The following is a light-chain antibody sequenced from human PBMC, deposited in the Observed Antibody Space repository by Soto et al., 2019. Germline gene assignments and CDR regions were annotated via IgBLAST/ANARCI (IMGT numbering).Light chain of an antibody. CDR3: SSFTGSSTWV. CDR1: SSDVGGYDF. J-gene: IGLJ3*02. Sequence: QSALTQPASVSGSPGQSITIPCTGTSSDVGGYDFVSWYQQYPGKAPKLMIYEVSNRPSGVSNRFSGSKSGNTASLTISGLQAEDEADYNCSSFTGSSTWVFGGGTKLTVL. V-gene: IGLV2-14*01. CDR2: EVS.